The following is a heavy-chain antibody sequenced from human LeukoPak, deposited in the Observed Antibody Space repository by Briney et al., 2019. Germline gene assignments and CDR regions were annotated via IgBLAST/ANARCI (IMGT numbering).Heavy chain of an antibody. D-gene: IGHD6-13*01. CDR3: ASASSHRTAAGGDY. CDR2: INGDGGSR. J-gene: IGHJ4*02. V-gene: IGHV3-74*01. CDR1: GFTFSTYW. Sequence: GGSLRLSCAASGFTFSTYWMHWVRQAPGKGLVWVSRINGDGGSRNYADSVKGRFTISRDNAKNTPYLQMSSLRAEDTAAYYCASASSHRTAAGGDYWGQGTLVTVSS.